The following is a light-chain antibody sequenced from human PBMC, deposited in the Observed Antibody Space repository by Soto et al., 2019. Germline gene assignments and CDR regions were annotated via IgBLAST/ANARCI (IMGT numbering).Light chain of an antibody. CDR1: RGYSDYA. CDR3: QTWGTGIRV. Sequence: QLVLTQSPSASASLGASVNLTCTLSRGYSDYAIAWHQQQPMRGPRFLMKVNTDGRHTKGDGIPGRFSGSSSGAERYLTISSLQSDDEADYYCQTWGTGIRVFGGGTKLTVL. CDR2: VNTDGRH. J-gene: IGLJ3*02. V-gene: IGLV4-69*01.